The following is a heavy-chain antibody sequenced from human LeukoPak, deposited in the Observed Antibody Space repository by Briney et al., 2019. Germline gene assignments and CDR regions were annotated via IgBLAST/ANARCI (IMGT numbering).Heavy chain of an antibody. CDR2: IYNRGST. V-gene: IGHV4-4*07. D-gene: IGHD4-23*01. CDR3: ARDYGGHSDY. Sequence: KSSETLSLTCTVSGGSIISYHWSWIRQPAGKGLEWIGRIYNRGSTNYNPSLKSRVTMSVDKSKNQFSLKLSSVTAADTAVYYCARDYGGHSDYWGQGTLVTVSS. CDR1: GGSIISYH. J-gene: IGHJ4*02.